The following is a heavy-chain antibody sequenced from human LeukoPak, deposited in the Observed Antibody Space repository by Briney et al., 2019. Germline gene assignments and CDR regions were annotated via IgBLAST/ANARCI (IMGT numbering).Heavy chain of an antibody. D-gene: IGHD3-22*01. CDR1: GGSISSSNW. V-gene: IGHV4-4*02. J-gene: IGHJ3*02. CDR2: IYHSGST. CDR3: AREGSGYYYGGFDI. Sequence: PSGTLSLTCAVSGGSISSSNWWSWLRQPPGKGLEWIGEIYHSGSTNYNPSLKSRVTISVDKSKNQFSLKLSSVTAADTAVYYCAREGSGYYYGGFDIWGQGTMVTVSS.